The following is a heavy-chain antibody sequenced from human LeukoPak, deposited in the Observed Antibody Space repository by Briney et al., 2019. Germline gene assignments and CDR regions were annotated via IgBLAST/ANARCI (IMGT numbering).Heavy chain of an antibody. J-gene: IGHJ3*02. V-gene: IGHV4-38-2*02. CDR2: IYHSGST. CDR1: GYSISSGYY. Sequence: PSETLSLTCTVSGYSISSGYYWGWIRQPPGKGLEWIGSIYHSGSTYYNPSLKSRVTISVDTSKNQFSLKLSSVTAADTAVYYCARGHTYYYDSSGRWGAFDIWGQGTMVTVSS. D-gene: IGHD3-22*01. CDR3: ARGHTYYYDSSGRWGAFDI.